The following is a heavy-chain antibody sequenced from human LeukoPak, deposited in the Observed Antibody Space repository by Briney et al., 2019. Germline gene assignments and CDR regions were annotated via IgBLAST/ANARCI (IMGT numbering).Heavy chain of an antibody. J-gene: IGHJ4*02. CDR3: ARDRASGTYYPDY. D-gene: IGHD1-26*01. Sequence: GASVKVSCKASGYTFTSYGISWVRQAPGQGLEWMGWISGYNSATNYAQKLQGRVTMTTDTSTSTAYMELRSLRSDDTAVYYCARDRASGTYYPDYWGQGTLVTVSS. CDR1: GYTFTSYG. V-gene: IGHV1-18*01. CDR2: ISGYNSAT.